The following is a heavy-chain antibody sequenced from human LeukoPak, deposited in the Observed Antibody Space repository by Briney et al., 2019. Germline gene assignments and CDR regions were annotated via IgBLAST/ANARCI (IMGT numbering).Heavy chain of an antibody. V-gene: IGHV3-7*03. CDR1: GFTFSSYA. CDR3: SPHTAMVTT. Sequence: PGGPLRLSCAASGFTFSSYAMHWVRQAPGKGLEWVANIKQDGSEKYYVDSVKGRFAISRDNAKNSLDLQMNSLRVEDTAVYYCSPHTAMVTTWGQGTLVTVSS. CDR2: IKQDGSEK. D-gene: IGHD5-18*01. J-gene: IGHJ5*02.